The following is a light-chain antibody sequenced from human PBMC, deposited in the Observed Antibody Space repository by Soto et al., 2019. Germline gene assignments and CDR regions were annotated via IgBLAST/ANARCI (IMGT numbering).Light chain of an antibody. Sequence: EIVLTQSPATLSLSPGERATLSCRASQSVGSYLAWYQQKPGQAPRLLIYDASNRATGIPARFSGSGSGTDFTLTTSSLEPEDFAVYYCQQRANWLALTFGGGTKVEIK. CDR3: QQRANWLALT. CDR2: DAS. J-gene: IGKJ4*01. CDR1: QSVGSY. V-gene: IGKV3-11*01.